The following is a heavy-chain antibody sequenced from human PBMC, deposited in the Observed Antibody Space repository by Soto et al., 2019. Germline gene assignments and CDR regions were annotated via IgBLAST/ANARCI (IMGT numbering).Heavy chain of an antibody. CDR3: ARRAYSSGWNDAFDI. CDR2: IYLADSHT. V-gene: IGHV5-51*01. D-gene: IGHD6-19*01. CDR1: GYSFTNVW. J-gene: IGHJ3*02. Sequence: LVESLKISCKGSGYSFTNVWVGWLRQMPVKGLEWMGIIYLADSHTRYSPSFQGQVTISADKSISTAYLQWSSLKASDTAMYYCARRAYSSGWNDAFDIWGQGTMVTVS.